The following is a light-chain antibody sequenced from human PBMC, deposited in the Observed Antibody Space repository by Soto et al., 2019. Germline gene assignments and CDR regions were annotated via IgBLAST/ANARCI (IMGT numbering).Light chain of an antibody. CDR3: SSYTTSSTHV. J-gene: IGLJ1*01. CDR1: ISDVGYYNY. CDR2: DVT. V-gene: IGLV2-14*03. Sequence: QSVLTQPASLSGSPGRSITISCTGTISDVGYYNYVSWFQQHPGKAPKLVISDVTNRPSGVSNRFSGSKSGNTASLTISGLQAEDEAHYYCSSYTTSSTHVFGTGTKVTVL.